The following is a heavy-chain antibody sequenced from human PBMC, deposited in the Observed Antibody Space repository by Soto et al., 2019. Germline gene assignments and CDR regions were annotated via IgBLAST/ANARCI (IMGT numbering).Heavy chain of an antibody. CDR1: GFIFSTYV. V-gene: IGHV3-30-3*01. CDR2: ISKEGNK. Sequence: QVQLVESGGDVVQPGRSLRLSCAASGFIFSTYVMHWVRQAPGKGLEWVALISKEGNKQYADSVKDRFTVSRDNSKSNLNREMKSIRFGDQATISSARDNGSEGPEGTFQPWGQGTLVGVAP. D-gene: IGHD1-1*01. CDR3: ARDNGSEGPEGTFQP. J-gene: IGHJ1*01.